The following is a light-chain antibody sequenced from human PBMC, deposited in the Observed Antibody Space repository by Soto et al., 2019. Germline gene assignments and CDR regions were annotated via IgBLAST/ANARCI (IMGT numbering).Light chain of an antibody. CDR2: DAS. J-gene: IGKJ3*01. CDR1: QGVSSY. CDR3: QQRSSWPPSFT. Sequence: EIVLTQSPATLSLSPGERATLSCMASQGVSSYLAWYQQKPGQAPRLLIYDASNRATGIPARFSGSGSGTEFTLTISSLEPEYFAVYYCQQRSSWPPSFTFGPGTKVDIK. V-gene: IGKV3-11*01.